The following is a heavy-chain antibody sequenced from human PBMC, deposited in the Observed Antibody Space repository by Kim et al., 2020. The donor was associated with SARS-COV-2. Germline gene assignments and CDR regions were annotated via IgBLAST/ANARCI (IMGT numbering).Heavy chain of an antibody. CDR2: INNNNRHT. CDR1: GFNFSLHT. V-gene: IGHV3-21*01. Sequence: GGSLRLSCVVSGFNFSLHTMNWVRQAPGKGLEWVSYINNNNRHTHSADSVRGRFTISRDNAKSSLYLQMNNLRAEDTAVYYCLRVVGFHDDNWAWYFDVWGRGTLVTVSS. D-gene: IGHD1-1*01. CDR3: LRVVGFHDDNWAWYFDV. J-gene: IGHJ2*01.